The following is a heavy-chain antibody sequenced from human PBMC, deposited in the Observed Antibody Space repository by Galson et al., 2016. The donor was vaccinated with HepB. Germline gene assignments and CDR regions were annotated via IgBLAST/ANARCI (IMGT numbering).Heavy chain of an antibody. CDR3: AGGSDFDF. J-gene: IGHJ4*02. CDR2: IYSSGDT. CDR1: GLTVTSNY. Sequence: SLRLSCAASGLTVTSNYMNWVRQAPGKGLEWVSVIYSSGDTYYSDSMKGRFIISRDTSKNTVYLQLNSLRAEDTAMYYCAGGSDFDFWGQGTLVTVSS. V-gene: IGHV3-53*01.